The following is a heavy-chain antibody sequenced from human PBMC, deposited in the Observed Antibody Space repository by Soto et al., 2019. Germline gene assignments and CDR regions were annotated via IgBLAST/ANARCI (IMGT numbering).Heavy chain of an antibody. J-gene: IGHJ6*02. Sequence: QVQLVQSGPEMKKPGASVKVSCKTSGYTFTEFYIHWMRQVPGRGLEWMGWINARNDGTKFAEKFKAALTMTTAPSISKSYMELSSLTFDDTAVYSCARRLGGGGDYFYGMDVWGQGTAVTVSS. CDR1: GYTFTEFY. D-gene: IGHD3-16*01. CDR3: ARRLGGGGDYFYGMDV. V-gene: IGHV1-2*02. CDR2: INARNDGT.